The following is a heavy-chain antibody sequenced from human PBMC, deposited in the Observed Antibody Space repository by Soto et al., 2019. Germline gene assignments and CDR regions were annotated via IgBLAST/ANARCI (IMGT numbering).Heavy chain of an antibody. V-gene: IGHV1-18*01. D-gene: IGHD3-22*01. CDR2: ISAYNGNT. J-gene: IGHJ5*02. Sequence: ASVKVSCKASGYTFTSYGISWVREAPGQGLEWMGWISAYNGNTNYAQKLQGRVTMTTDTSTSTAYMELRSLRSDDTAVYYCARAPKYYYDSSGYFSWGQGTLVTVSS. CDR1: GYTFTSYG. CDR3: ARAPKYYYDSSGYFS.